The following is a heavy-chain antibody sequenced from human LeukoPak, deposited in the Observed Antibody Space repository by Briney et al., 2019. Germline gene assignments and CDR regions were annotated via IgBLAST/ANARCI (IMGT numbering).Heavy chain of an antibody. CDR1: GFSLSTSGMW. CDR2: IDWDDDK. CDR3: ARTAGGNSYYYYMDV. Sequence: SGPALVKPTQTLTLTCTFSGFSLSTSGMWVCWIRQPPGKALEWLARIDWDDDKYYSTSLKTRLTISKDTSKNQVVLTMSNLDPVDTATYYCARTAGGNSYYYYMDVWGKGTTVTVSS. V-gene: IGHV2-70*11. D-gene: IGHD4-23*01. J-gene: IGHJ6*03.